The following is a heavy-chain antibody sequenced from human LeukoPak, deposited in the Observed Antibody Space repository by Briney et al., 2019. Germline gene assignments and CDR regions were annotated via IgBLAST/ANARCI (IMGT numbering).Heavy chain of an antibody. D-gene: IGHD6-13*01. J-gene: IGHJ4*01. CDR1: GYSFTSYW. V-gene: IGHV5-51*01. Sequence: GESLQISCKGSGYSFTSYWIGWVRQMPGKGLEWMGIIYPGDSDTRYSPSFQGQVTIAADKSISTAYLQWSSLKASDTAMYYCARRSSSWYKGNYFDYWGHGNLVTVSS. CDR2: IYPGDSDT. CDR3: ARRSSSWYKGNYFDY.